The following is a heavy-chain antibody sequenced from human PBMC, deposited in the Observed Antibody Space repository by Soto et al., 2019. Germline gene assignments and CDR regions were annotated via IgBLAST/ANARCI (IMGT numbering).Heavy chain of an antibody. V-gene: IGHV1-69*13. Sequence: GASVTGSCTASGYTFTSYGISWVRQAPGQGLEWMGGIIPMFGTANYEQRFQGRLTINADERTNTAYMELSTLRSEDSAVYYCATSSRKHCRGDTCFENWFDPWGQGTRVTVSS. J-gene: IGHJ5*02. CDR2: IIPMFGTA. CDR3: ATSSRKHCRGDTCFENWFDP. D-gene: IGHD2-21*02. CDR1: GYTFTSYG.